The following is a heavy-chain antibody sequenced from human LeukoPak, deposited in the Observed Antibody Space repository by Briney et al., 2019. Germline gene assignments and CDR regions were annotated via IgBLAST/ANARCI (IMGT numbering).Heavy chain of an antibody. CDR1: GYTFTSYY. CDR2: INPSGGST. Sequence: ASVKVSCKASGYTFTSYYMHWVRQAPGQGREWMGIINPSGGSTSYAQKFQGRVTMSRDTSTSTVYMELSSLRSEDTAVYYCARERSGYDYRSTYYYYGMDVWGQGTTVTVSS. J-gene: IGHJ6*02. D-gene: IGHD5-12*01. V-gene: IGHV1-46*01. CDR3: ARERSGYDYRSTYYYYGMDV.